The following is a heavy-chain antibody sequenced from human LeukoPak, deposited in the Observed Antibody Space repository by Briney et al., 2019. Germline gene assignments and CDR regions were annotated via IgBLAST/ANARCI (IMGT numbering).Heavy chain of an antibody. CDR2: IYYSGST. CDR3: ARFRLTGYGFDY. D-gene: IGHD3-9*01. CDR1: GGSISSYY. Sequence: SETLSLTCTVSGGSISSYYWSWIRQPPGKGLEWIGYIYYSGSTNYNPSLKSRVTISVDTSKNQFSLKLSSVTAADTAVYCCARFRLTGYGFDYWGQGTLVTVSS. J-gene: IGHJ4*02. V-gene: IGHV4-59*01.